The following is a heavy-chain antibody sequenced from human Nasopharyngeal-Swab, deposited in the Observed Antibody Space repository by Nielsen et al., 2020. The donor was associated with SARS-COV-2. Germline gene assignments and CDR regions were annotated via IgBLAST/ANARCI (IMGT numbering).Heavy chain of an antibody. CDR1: GFAFSSYW. J-gene: IGHJ4*02. CDR2: IKQDGSEK. CDR3: AREVNGYYDY. D-gene: IGHD3-9*01. Sequence: GESLKISCAASGFAFSSYWMSWVRQAPGKGLEWVANIKQDGSEKYYVDSVKGRFTISRDNAKNSLYLQMNSLRAEDTAVYYCAREVNGYYDYWGQGTLVTVSS. V-gene: IGHV3-7*01.